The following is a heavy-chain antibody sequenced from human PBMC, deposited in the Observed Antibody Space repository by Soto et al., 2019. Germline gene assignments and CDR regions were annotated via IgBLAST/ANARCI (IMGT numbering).Heavy chain of an antibody. CDR3: AGVGGRWGYCGGDCYPHAFDI. CDR1: GGTFSSYA. V-gene: IGHV1-69*01. D-gene: IGHD2-21*02. CDR2: IIPIFGTA. J-gene: IGHJ3*02. Sequence: QVQLVQSGAEVKKPGSSVKVSCKASGGTFSSYAISWVRQAPGQGLEWMGGIIPIFGTANYAQKFQGRVTITAAESTSTAYMGLSSLRSEETAVYYCAGVGGRWGYCGGDCYPHAFDIWGQGTMVTVSS.